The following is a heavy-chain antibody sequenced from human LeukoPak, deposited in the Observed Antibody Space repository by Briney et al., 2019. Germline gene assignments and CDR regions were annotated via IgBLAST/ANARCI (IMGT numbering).Heavy chain of an antibody. CDR1: GFTFGSYG. J-gene: IGHJ6*04. D-gene: IGHD5-18*01. CDR3: AKSTGYSYGYHV. Sequence: GGSLRLSCAASGFTFGSYGMHWVRQAPGKGLEWVAVISYDGSNKYYADSVKGRFTISRDNSKNTLYLQMNSLRAEDTAVYYCAKSTGYSYGYHVWGKGTTVTISS. CDR2: ISYDGSNK. V-gene: IGHV3-30*18.